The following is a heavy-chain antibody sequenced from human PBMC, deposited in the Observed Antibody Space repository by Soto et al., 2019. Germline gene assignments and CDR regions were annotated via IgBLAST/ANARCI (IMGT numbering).Heavy chain of an antibody. V-gene: IGHV2-70*01. CDR2: IGWDDDT. CDR3: ARMRGLRSRWKNYYFEF. CDR1: GFSLSTIEMC. D-gene: IGHD6-13*01. J-gene: IGHJ4*02. Sequence: SGPTLVNPTQTLTLTCTFSGFSLSTIEMCVSWIRQPPGKALEWLALIGWDDDTYYDTSLKTRLTISKDTSKNQVVLTMTNMDHVDTATYYCARMRGLRSRWKNYYFEFWGQAALVIVS.